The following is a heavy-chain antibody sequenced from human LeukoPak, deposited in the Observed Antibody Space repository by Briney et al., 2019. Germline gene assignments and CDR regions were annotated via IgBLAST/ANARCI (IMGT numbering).Heavy chain of an antibody. J-gene: IGHJ3*02. CDR1: GYTFTGYY. V-gene: IGHV1-2*02. Sequence: ASVKVSCKASGYTFTGYYMHWVRQAPGQGLEWMGWINPNSGGTNYAQKFQGRVTMTRDTSISTAYMELSSLRSEDMAVYYCARPSYSSGWDDAFDIWGQGTMVTVSS. CDR3: ARPSYSSGWDDAFDI. CDR2: INPNSGGT. D-gene: IGHD6-19*01.